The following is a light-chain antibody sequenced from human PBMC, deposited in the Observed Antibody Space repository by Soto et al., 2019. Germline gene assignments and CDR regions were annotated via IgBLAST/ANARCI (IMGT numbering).Light chain of an antibody. V-gene: IGKV3-11*01. CDR1: QSVSSY. J-gene: IGKJ4*01. Sequence: EIVLTQSPATLSLSPGERATLSCRASQSVSSYLAWYQQKPGQAPRLLIYDASNRATGIPARFSGSGSGTDFTLTISRLEPEDLAVYYCQQRSSWPRTFGGGTKVEVK. CDR2: DAS. CDR3: QQRSSWPRT.